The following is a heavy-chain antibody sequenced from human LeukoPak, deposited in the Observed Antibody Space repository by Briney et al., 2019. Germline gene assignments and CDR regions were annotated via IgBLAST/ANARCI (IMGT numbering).Heavy chain of an antibody. CDR1: GDFITAYY. CDR2: VYYSGST. J-gene: IGHJ4*02. Sequence: SETLSLTSTVSGDFITAYYWSWIRQPPGKGLEWIGYVYYSGSTEYNPSLRSRVTMSLEMSKHQFSLNLTSVTAADTAVYYCASNTATVFDYWGQGALVTVSS. D-gene: IGHD2-21*02. CDR3: ASNTATVFDY. V-gene: IGHV4-59*01.